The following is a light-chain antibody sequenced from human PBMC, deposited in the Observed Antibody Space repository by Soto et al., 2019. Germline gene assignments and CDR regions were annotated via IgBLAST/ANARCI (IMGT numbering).Light chain of an antibody. CDR3: QQYNDWPPLT. J-gene: IGKJ4*01. V-gene: IGKV3-15*01. CDR1: QSVRNN. CDR2: AAS. Sequence: EIVMTQSPATLSVSPGERATLSCRASQSVRNNLAWYQQKPGRAPRLLIYAASTRATGISARFSGSGSGTEFILTISSLQSEDFGVYYCQQYNDWPPLTFGAGTKVEI.